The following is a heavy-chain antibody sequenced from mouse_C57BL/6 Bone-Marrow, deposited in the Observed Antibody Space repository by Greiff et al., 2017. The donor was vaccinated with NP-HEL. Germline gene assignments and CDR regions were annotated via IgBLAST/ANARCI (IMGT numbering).Heavy chain of an antibody. CDR2: IYPGDGDT. CDR3: ARYDYLAY. CDR1: GYAFSSYW. V-gene: IGHV1-80*01. D-gene: IGHD2-4*01. J-gene: IGHJ3*01. Sequence: VKLVESGAELVKPGASVKISCKASGYAFSSYWMNWVKQRPGKGLEWIGQIYPGDGDTNYNGKFKGKATLTADKSSSTAYMQLSSLTSEDSAVYFCARYDYLAYWGQGTLVTVSA.